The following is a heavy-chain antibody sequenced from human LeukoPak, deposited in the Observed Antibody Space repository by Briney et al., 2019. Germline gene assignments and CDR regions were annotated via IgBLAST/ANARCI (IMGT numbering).Heavy chain of an antibody. J-gene: IGHJ4*02. CDR3: ARDRYDSIDY. Sequence: GGSLRLSCAASGFTVSSNYMTWVRQAPGKGLEWVAVIWYDGSNKYYADSVKGRFTISRDNSKNTLYLQMNSLRAEDTAVYYCARDRYDSIDYWGQGTLVTVSS. V-gene: IGHV3-33*08. CDR2: IWYDGSNK. D-gene: IGHD3-22*01. CDR1: GFTVSSNY.